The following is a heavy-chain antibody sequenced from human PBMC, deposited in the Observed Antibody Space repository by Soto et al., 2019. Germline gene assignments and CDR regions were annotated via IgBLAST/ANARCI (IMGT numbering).Heavy chain of an antibody. J-gene: IGHJ5*02. V-gene: IGHV3-21*01. Sequence: EVQLVESGGGLVKPGGSLRLSCAASGFTFSSFSMIWVRQAPGKGLEWFSSITSRSDYIYYADSVRGRFTISRDNTKNSLFLKISRLRAEDTAVYYCARVCTCGWFDAWGQGTLVTVSS. CDR3: ARVCTCGWFDA. D-gene: IGHD1-1*01. CDR1: GFTFSSFS. CDR2: ITSRSDYI.